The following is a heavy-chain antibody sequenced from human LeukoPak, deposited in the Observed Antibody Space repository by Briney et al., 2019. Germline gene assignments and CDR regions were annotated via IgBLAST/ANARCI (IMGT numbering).Heavy chain of an antibody. D-gene: IGHD6-19*01. CDR2: IYDSGST. Sequence: SETVSLTCTVSGGSISSYYWSWIRQPPGKGLEWIGYIYDSGSTNYNPSLKSRVSISVDTSKNQFSLKLSSVTAADTAVYYCARDTSGWYYFDYGGEGTLVTVSS. CDR1: GGSISSYY. CDR3: ARDTSGWYYFDY. V-gene: IGHV4-59*01. J-gene: IGHJ4*02.